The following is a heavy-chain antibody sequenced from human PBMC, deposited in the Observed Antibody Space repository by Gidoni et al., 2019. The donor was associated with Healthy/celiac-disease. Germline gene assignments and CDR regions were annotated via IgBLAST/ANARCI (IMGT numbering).Heavy chain of an antibody. CDR1: GFTFSSYS. CDR3: AGRRDGYYDN. Sequence: EVQLVESGGGLIKPGGSLRLSCAASGFTFSSYSMNWVRQAPGKGLEWVSSISSSSSYIYYADSVKGRFTISRDNAKNSLYLQMNSLRAEDTAVYYCAGRRDGYYDNWGQGTLVTVSS. V-gene: IGHV3-21*01. CDR2: ISSSSSYI. J-gene: IGHJ4*01.